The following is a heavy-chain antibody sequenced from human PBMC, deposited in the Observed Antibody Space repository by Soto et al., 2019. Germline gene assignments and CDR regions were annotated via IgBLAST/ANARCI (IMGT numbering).Heavy chain of an antibody. CDR1: GGSISSSGYY. CDR3: TRHYSGYDLGGY. Sequence: PSETLSLTCTVSGGSISSSGYYWGWIRQPPGKGLERIASIYYSGSTYYNPSLKSRLTISEDRSKNQLTLKLKSVTAADTAVYYCTRHYSGYDLGGYWGQGTLVTVSS. CDR2: IYYSGST. V-gene: IGHV4-39*01. D-gene: IGHD5-12*01. J-gene: IGHJ4*02.